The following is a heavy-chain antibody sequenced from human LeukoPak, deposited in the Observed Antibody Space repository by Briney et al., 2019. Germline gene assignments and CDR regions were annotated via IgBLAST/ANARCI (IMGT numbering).Heavy chain of an antibody. Sequence: SETLSLTCTVSGGSISSSSSYWGWIRQPPGKGLEWIGSIYYSGSTYYNPSLKSRVTISVDTSKNQFSLKLSSVTAADTAVYYCARVPGIAVAGRFDPWGQGTLVTVSS. V-gene: IGHV4-39*01. CDR1: GGSISSSSSY. CDR2: IYYSGST. CDR3: ARVPGIAVAGRFDP. D-gene: IGHD6-19*01. J-gene: IGHJ5*02.